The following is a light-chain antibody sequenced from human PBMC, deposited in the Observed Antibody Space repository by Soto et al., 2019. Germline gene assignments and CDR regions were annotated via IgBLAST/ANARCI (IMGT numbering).Light chain of an antibody. J-gene: IGLJ3*02. CDR2: EVL. CDR1: SSDVGGYNF. Sequence: QSVLTQPASVSGSPGQSITISCTGTSSDVGGYNFVSWYQQHPGNAPKLIIHEVLNRPSGASSRFSGSKSGNTASLTISGLQAEDDAVYYCCSHSASIHWVFGGGTKLTVL. V-gene: IGLV2-14*03. CDR3: CSHSASIHWV.